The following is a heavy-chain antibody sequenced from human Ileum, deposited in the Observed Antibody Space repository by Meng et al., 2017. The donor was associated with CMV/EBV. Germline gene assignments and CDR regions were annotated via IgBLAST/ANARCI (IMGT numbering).Heavy chain of an antibody. Sequence: SLKISCAASGFSFDDHAMHWVRQAPGKGLEWVSGINWSSGSIGYADSVKGRFTISRDNSKNTLYLQMNSLRAEDTALYYCAKDHTERDAYNLTVDFWGQGTLVTVSS. V-gene: IGHV3-9*01. J-gene: IGHJ4*02. CDR1: GFSFDDHA. D-gene: IGHD5-24*01. CDR3: AKDHTERDAYNLTVDF. CDR2: INWSSGSI.